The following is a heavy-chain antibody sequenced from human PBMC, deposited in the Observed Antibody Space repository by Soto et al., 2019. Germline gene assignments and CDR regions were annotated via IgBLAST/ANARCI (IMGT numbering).Heavy chain of an antibody. Sequence: SETLSLTCTVSGGSVSSGSYYWSWIRQPPGKGLEWIGYIYYSGSTNYNPSLKSRVTISVDTSKNQFSLKLSSVTAADTAVYYCARETSNYYDSSGPHDYWGQGTLVTVSS. CDR3: ARETSNYYDSSGPHDY. CDR2: IYYSGST. V-gene: IGHV4-61*01. CDR1: GGSVSSGSYY. D-gene: IGHD3-22*01. J-gene: IGHJ4*02.